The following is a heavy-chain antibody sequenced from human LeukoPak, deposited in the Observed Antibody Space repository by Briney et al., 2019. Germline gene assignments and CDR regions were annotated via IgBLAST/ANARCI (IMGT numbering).Heavy chain of an antibody. V-gene: IGHV3-30-3*01. CDR3: AREVPRDGMDV. Sequence: PGRSLRLSCAASGFTFSSYAMHWVRQAPGKGLEWVAVISYDGSNKYYADSEKGRFTISRDNSKNTLYLQMNSLRAEDTAVYYCAREVPRDGMDVWGQGTTVTVSS. CDR2: ISYDGSNK. CDR1: GFTFSSYA. J-gene: IGHJ6*02.